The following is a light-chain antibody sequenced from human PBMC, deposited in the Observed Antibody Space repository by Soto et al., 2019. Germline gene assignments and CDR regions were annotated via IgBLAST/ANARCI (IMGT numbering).Light chain of an antibody. J-gene: IGKJ4*01. CDR2: GAS. V-gene: IGKV3-20*01. CDR3: QQYGSSLLT. Sequence: EIVLTQSPGTLSLSPGERATLSCRASQSVSSSYLAWYQQKPGQAPRLLIYGASSSATGIPDRFSGSGSGTDFTLTISRLEPEDFAVYYCQQYGSSLLTFGGGTKVESK. CDR1: QSVSSSY.